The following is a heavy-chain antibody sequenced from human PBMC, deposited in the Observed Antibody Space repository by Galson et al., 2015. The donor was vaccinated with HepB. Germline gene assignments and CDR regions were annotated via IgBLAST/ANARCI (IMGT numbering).Heavy chain of an antibody. Sequence: SVKVSCKASGGTFSSYAISWVRQAPGQGLEWMGGIIPIFGTANYAQKFQGRVTITADESTSTAYMELSSLRSEDTAVYYCARDRISGYDSGYYYGMDVWGQGTTVTVSS. CDR1: GGTFSSYA. CDR2: IIPIFGTA. V-gene: IGHV1-69*13. CDR3: ARDRISGYDSGYYYGMDV. D-gene: IGHD5-12*01. J-gene: IGHJ6*02.